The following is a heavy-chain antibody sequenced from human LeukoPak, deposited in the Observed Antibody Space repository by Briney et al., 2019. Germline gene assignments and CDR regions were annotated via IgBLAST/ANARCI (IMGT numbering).Heavy chain of an antibody. CDR3: AREFALTTATAHYFGY. D-gene: IGHD4-17*01. CDR2: IYYSGST. CDR1: GGSVRSGNYF. V-gene: IGHV4-61*01. Sequence: SETLSLTCTVSGGSVRSGNYFWSWIRQPPGKALEWIGHIYYSGSTKYNPSLKSRVTISVDTSKNQFSLKLSSLTAADTAVYYCAREFALTTATAHYFGYWGQGTLVTVS. J-gene: IGHJ4*02.